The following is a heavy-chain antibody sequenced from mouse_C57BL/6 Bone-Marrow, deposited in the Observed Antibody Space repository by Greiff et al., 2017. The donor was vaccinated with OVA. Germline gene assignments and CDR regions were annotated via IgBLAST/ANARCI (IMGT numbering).Heavy chain of an antibody. D-gene: IGHD1-1*01. J-gene: IGHJ2*01. CDR1: GYTFTDYE. CDR2: IDPETGGT. CDR3: TGHSYDYDSSIYFDY. V-gene: IGHV1-15*01. Sequence: QVQLQQSGAELVRPGASVTLSCKASGYTFTDYEMHWVKQTPVHGLEWIGAIDPETGGTAYNQKFKGKAILTADKSSSTAYMELRSLTSEDSAVYYCTGHSYDYDSSIYFDYWGQGTTLTVSA.